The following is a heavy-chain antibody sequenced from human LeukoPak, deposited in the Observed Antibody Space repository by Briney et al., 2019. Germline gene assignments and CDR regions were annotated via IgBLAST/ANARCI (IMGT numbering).Heavy chain of an antibody. CDR2: ISYDGSNE. CDR3: ARDLGLYYYDSRGLFDY. J-gene: IGHJ4*02. D-gene: IGHD3-22*01. Sequence: GGSLRLSCAASGFTFSSYAMHWVRQAPGKGLEWVAVISYDGSNEYYADSVKGRFTISRDNSKNTLYLQMNSLRAEDTAVYYCARDLGLYYYDSRGLFDYWGQGTLVTVSS. CDR1: GFTFSSYA. V-gene: IGHV3-30-3*01.